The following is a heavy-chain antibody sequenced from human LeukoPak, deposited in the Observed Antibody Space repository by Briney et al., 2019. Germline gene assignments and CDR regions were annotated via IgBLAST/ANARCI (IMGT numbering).Heavy chain of an antibody. J-gene: IGHJ4*02. CDR3: ARRDTTGWYHHFDY. V-gene: IGHV3-53*01. D-gene: IGHD6-19*01. CDR2: LYSGGGA. Sequence: GGSLRLSCAASEFTVSSNSMSWIRQAPGKGLEWVSILYSGGGANYADSVKGRFTISRDNSRNTLFLQMNSLRAEDTAVYYCARRDTTGWYHHFDYWGQGTLVTVSS. CDR1: EFTVSSNS.